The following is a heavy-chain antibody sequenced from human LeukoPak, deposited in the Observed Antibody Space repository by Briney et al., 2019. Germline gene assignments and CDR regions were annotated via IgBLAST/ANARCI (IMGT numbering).Heavy chain of an antibody. J-gene: IGHJ1*01. Sequence: GESLKISCKGSGYSFATYWIGWERQMPGKGLEWMGIIYPGDSDTRYSPSFQGQVTISADKSISTAYLQWSSLKASDTAMYYCARLPCSSTSCYTEYFQHWGQGTLVTVSS. CDR3: ARLPCSSTSCYTEYFQH. D-gene: IGHD2-2*02. V-gene: IGHV5-51*01. CDR2: IYPGDSDT. CDR1: GYSFATYW.